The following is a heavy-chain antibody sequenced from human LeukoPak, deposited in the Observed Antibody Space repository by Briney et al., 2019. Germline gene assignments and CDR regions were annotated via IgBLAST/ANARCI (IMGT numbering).Heavy chain of an antibody. V-gene: IGHV3-23*01. CDR3: AGGSYLDYFDY. Sequence: GGSLRLSCAASGFTFSSYAVSWVRQAPGKGLEWVSAISGSGGSTYYADSVKGRFTISRDNSKNTLYLQMNSLRAEDTAVYYRAGGSYLDYFDYWGQGTLVTVSS. D-gene: IGHD1-26*01. J-gene: IGHJ4*02. CDR2: ISGSGGST. CDR1: GFTFSSYA.